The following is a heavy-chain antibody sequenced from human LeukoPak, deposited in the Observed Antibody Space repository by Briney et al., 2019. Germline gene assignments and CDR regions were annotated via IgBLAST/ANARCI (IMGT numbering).Heavy chain of an antibody. CDR1: GYTFTSYY. V-gene: IGHV1-46*01. CDR3: AREKDIVVVPAARPRAYFDY. J-gene: IGHJ4*02. CDR2: INPSGGST. D-gene: IGHD2-2*01. Sequence: ASVKVSCKASGYTFTSYYMHWVRQAPGQGLEWMGIINPSGGSTSYAQKFQGRVTMTRDTSTSTVYMELSSLRSEDTAVYYCAREKDIVVVPAARPRAYFDYWGQGTLVTVSS.